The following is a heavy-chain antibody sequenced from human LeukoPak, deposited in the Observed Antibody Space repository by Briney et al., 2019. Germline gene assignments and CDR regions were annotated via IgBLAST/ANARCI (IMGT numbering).Heavy chain of an antibody. V-gene: IGHV4-61*01. CDR3: ARSGFYGSHPFDY. D-gene: IGHD2/OR15-2a*01. CDR1: GGSVSSDSYY. CDR2: IYYNGNT. J-gene: IGHJ4*02. Sequence: SETLSLTCTVSGGSVSSDSYYWSWTRQPPGKGLECIGYIYYNGNTNYSPSLKSRVAISIDTSKNQFSLKLNSVTAADTAVYYCARSGFYGSHPFDYWGQGSLVTVSS.